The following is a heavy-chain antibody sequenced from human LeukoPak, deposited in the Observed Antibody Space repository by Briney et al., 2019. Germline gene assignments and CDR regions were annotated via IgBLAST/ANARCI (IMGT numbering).Heavy chain of an antibody. Sequence: ASVKVSCKASGYTFTSYDINWVRQATGQGLEWMGWMNPNSGNTGYAQKFQGRVTITRNTSISTAYMELSSLRSEDTAVYYCAREHKDYSNYDYWGQGTLVTVSS. CDR2: MNPNSGNT. CDR3: AREHKDYSNYDY. V-gene: IGHV1-8*03. J-gene: IGHJ4*02. D-gene: IGHD4-11*01. CDR1: GYTFTSYD.